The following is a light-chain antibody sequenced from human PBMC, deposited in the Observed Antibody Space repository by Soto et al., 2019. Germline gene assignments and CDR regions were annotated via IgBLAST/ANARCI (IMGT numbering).Light chain of an antibody. CDR2: GAS. Sequence: EVVMTQSPATLSVSPGDRAAVSCRASQSVGSNLAWYQQKPGQAPRLLTYGASTRATGVPARFSGSESGTEFTLTISSLQSEDAAVYYCQQYNKWPLTFGGGTKVEIK. J-gene: IGKJ4*01. V-gene: IGKV3-15*01. CDR1: QSVGSN. CDR3: QQYNKWPLT.